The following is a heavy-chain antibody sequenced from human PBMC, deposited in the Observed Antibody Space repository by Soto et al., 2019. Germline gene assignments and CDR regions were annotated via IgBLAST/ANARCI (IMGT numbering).Heavy chain of an antibody. D-gene: IGHD3-3*01. V-gene: IGHV3-33*01. CDR1: GFTFSSYG. J-gene: IGHJ4*02. CDR3: ARLVGRDFWGYFDY. CDR2: IWYDGSNK. Sequence: GGSLRLSCAASGFTFSSYGMHWVRQAPGKGLEWVAVIWYDGSNKYYADSVKGRFTISRDNSKNTLYLQMNSLRAEDTAVYYCARLVGRDFWGYFDYWGQGTLVTVSS.